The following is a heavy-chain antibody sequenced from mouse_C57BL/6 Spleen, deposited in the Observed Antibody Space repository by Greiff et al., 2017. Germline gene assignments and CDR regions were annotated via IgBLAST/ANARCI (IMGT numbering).Heavy chain of an antibody. CDR1: GFSLSTSGMG. CDR2: IYWDDDK. D-gene: IGHD1-1*01. CDR3: ARRGYYCSSYDYAMDY. V-gene: IGHV8-12*01. J-gene: IGHJ4*01. Sequence: QVTLKVSGPGILQSSQTLSLTCSFSGFSLSTSGMGVSWIRQPSGKGLEWLAHIYWDDDKRYNPSLKRRLTISKATSRNQVFLKITSVDTADTATDYCARRGYYCSSYDYAMDYWGQGTSVTVSS.